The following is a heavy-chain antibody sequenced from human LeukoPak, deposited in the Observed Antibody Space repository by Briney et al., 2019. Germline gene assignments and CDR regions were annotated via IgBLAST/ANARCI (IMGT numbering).Heavy chain of an antibody. J-gene: IGHJ4*02. CDR3: AKDRYDILTGYYDY. CDR1: GFTFSSYG. CDR2: ISYDGSNK. V-gene: IGHV3-30*18. Sequence: PGGSLRLSCAASGFTFSSYGMHWVRQAPGKGLEWVAVISYDGSNKYYADSVKGRFTISRDNSKNTLYLQMNSLRAEDTAVYYCAKDRYDILTGYYDYWGQGTLVTVSS. D-gene: IGHD3-9*01.